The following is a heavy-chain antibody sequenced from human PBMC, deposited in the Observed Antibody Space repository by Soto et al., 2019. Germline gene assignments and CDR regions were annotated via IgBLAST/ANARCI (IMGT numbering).Heavy chain of an antibody. CDR1: GYTFTSYG. CDR3: ARDRGRGYSSSWYEYGSSSYYYGMDV. J-gene: IGHJ6*02. D-gene: IGHD6-13*01. Sequence: QVQLVQSGAEVKKPGASVKVSCKASGYTFTSYGISWVRQAPGQGLEWMGWISAYNGNTNYAQKLQGRVTMTTDTSTSTAYMELRSLRSDAPAVYYCARDRGRGYSSSWYEYGSSSYYYGMDVWGQGTPVTLSS. CDR2: ISAYNGNT. V-gene: IGHV1-18*01.